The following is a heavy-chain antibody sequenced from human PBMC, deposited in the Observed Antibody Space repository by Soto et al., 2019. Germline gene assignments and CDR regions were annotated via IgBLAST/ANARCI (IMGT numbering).Heavy chain of an antibody. J-gene: IGHJ4*02. D-gene: IGHD2-2*01. V-gene: IGHV4-34*01. CDR3: ARVYCSSTRCPKKPIDY. Sequence: PSETLSLTCTVSGGSISGYYWSWIRQPPGKGLEWIGEINHSGSTNYNPSLKSRVTISVDTSKNQFSLKLSSVTAAETPVYYCARVYCSSTRCPKKPIDYWGKGTLVTVSS. CDR2: INHSGST. CDR1: GGSISGYY.